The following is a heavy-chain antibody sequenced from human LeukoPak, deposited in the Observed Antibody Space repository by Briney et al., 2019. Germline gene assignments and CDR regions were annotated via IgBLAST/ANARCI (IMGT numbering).Heavy chain of an antibody. CDR1: GYTFTTYA. CDR3: ARGVEFGPLGD. V-gene: IGHV1-18*01. Sequence: ASMKVSCKASGYTFTTYAIHWVRQAPGQRLEWLGWISAYNGNTNYAQKLQGRVTMTTDTSTSTAYMELRSLRSDDTAVYYCARGVEFGPLGDWGQGTLVTVSS. J-gene: IGHJ4*02. CDR2: ISAYNGNT. D-gene: IGHD3-16*01.